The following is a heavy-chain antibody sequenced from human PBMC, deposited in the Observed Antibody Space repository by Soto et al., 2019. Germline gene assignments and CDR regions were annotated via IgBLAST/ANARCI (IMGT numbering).Heavy chain of an antibody. D-gene: IGHD3-3*01. V-gene: IGHV5-10-1*01. J-gene: IGHJ4*02. Sequence: PGESLKISCKGSGYSFTSYWISWVRQMPGKGLEWMGRIDPSDSYTNYSPSFQGHVTISADKSISTAYLQWSSLKASDTAMYYCVRRGSDFWSGYYYDYWGQGTLVTVSS. CDR1: GYSFTSYW. CDR3: VRRGSDFWSGYYYDY. CDR2: IDPSDSYT.